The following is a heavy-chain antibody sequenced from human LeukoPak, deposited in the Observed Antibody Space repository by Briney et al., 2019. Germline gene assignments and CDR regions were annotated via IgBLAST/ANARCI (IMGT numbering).Heavy chain of an antibody. Sequence: GGSLRLSCAASGFTFDDYGMSWVRQAPGKGLEWVSGINWNGGSTGYADSVKGRFTISRDNAKNSLYLQMNGLRAEDTALYHCARDGEGYCSGGSCYNPYGMDVWGQGTTVTVSS. V-gene: IGHV3-20*01. CDR3: ARDGEGYCSGGSCYNPYGMDV. J-gene: IGHJ6*02. CDR1: GFTFDDYG. D-gene: IGHD2-15*01. CDR2: INWNGGST.